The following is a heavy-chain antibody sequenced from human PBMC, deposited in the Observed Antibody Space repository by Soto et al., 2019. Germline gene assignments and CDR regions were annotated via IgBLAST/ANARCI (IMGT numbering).Heavy chain of an antibody. Sequence: QVQLVESGGGVVQPGRSLRLSCAASGFTFSSYGMHWVRQAPGKGLEWVAVIWYDGSNKYYADSVKGRFTISRDNSKNTLYLQMNSLRAEDTAVYYCARDWGLMVYAPDAFDIWGQGTMVTVSS. CDR2: IWYDGSNK. V-gene: IGHV3-33*01. CDR3: ARDWGLMVYAPDAFDI. J-gene: IGHJ3*02. CDR1: GFTFSSYG. D-gene: IGHD2-8*01.